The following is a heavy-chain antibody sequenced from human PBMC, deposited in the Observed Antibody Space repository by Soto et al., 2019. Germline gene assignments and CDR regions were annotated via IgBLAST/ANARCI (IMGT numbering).Heavy chain of an antibody. Sequence: QVQLLESGGGVVQPGRSLKLSCTTSGFTFSLYGRHWVRQAPGKGLEWLAVISFDGKNRYYADSVKGRFTISRDNSKTTLSLQMSNLRADDTAVYFCAKGAQAAAVLDHWGQGALVTVAS. CDR2: ISFDGKNR. CDR3: AKGAQAAAVLDH. CDR1: GFTFSLYG. D-gene: IGHD6-25*01. V-gene: IGHV3-30*18. J-gene: IGHJ4*02.